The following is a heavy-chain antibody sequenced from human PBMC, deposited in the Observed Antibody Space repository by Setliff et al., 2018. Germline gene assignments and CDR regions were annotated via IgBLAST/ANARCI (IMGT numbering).Heavy chain of an antibody. V-gene: IGHV3-74*03. Sequence: GGSLRLSCAASGFTFSTYWMHWVRQVPGKGLAWVSRIGTDGSGTEYADSVKGRFTVSRDNAKNTLYLQMNRLRAEDTGVYYCARVIVGGGNTPFDLWGQGTLVTVSS. CDR3: ARVIVGGGNTPFDL. D-gene: IGHD2-21*01. CDR1: GFTFSTYW. J-gene: IGHJ4*02. CDR2: IGTDGSGT.